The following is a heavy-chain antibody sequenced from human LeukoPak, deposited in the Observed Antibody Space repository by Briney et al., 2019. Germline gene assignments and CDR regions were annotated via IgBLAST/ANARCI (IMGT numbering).Heavy chain of an antibody. CDR1: GGSTNIDY. D-gene: IGHD1-1*01. J-gene: IGHJ3*02. V-gene: IGHV4-4*07. Sequence: SQTLSLTCTVSGGSTNIDYWSWIRQPAGKGLEWLGRIHSSGSTDYNPSLHSRLTVSLDTSQNHFSLRLRSVTAADTAVYYCARGPGPLQQERLEAFDIWGLGTVVTVSS. CDR2: IHSSGST. CDR3: ARGPGPLQQERLEAFDI.